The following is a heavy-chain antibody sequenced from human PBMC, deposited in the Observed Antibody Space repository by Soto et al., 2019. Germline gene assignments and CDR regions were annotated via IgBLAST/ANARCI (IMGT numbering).Heavy chain of an antibody. J-gene: IGHJ4*02. V-gene: IGHV3-23*01. Sequence: GRSMRLSWTGSGFSCVSYAMSWVRQAPGKGLEWVSTISGSGGHTYYADSVKGRFVVSRDNDKNTVYLHMSSLTGEDTAVYFCAQLEMGCMPQWGQATHLTVS. D-gene: IGHD2-8*01. CDR1: GFSCVSYA. CDR3: AQLEMGCMPQ. CDR2: ISGSGGHT.